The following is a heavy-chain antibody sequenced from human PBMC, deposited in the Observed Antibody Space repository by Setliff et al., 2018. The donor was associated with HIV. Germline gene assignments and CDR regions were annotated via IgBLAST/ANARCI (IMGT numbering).Heavy chain of an antibody. Sequence: SETLSLTCTVSGGSFSDYYRSWIRQSAGRGLEWIGRIDSSGTTDYKPSLKGRVAISVDTSRNQFSLRVTSVTAADTAVYYCARGGLGVVGAIDYWSQGTLVTVSS. CDR3: ARGGLGVVGAIDY. CDR1: GGSFSDYY. J-gene: IGHJ4*02. V-gene: IGHV4-4*07. D-gene: IGHD2-15*01. CDR2: IDSSGTT.